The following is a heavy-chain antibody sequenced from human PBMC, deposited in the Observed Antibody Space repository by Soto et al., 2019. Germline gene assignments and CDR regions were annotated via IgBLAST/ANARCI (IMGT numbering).Heavy chain of an antibody. V-gene: IGHV1-69*13. D-gene: IGHD1-1*01. CDR2: IIPISGRA. CDR3: ARGWNDFPH. Sequence: GASVKVSCKASGVTFSNYVISWVRQAPGQGLECMGGIIPISGRANYAQKLQGRLTITADESTSTVYLELSSLRSDDTAVYYCARGWNDFPHWGQGTLVTVS. CDR1: GVTFSNYV. J-gene: IGHJ4*02.